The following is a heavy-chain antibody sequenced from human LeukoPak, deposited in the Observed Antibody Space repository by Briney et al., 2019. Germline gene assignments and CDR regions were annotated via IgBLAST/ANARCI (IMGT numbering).Heavy chain of an antibody. CDR1: GGSISSYY. J-gene: IGHJ4*02. V-gene: IGHV4-59*01. CDR3: ARASGWYGDYFDS. D-gene: IGHD6-19*01. Sequence: PSETLSLTCTVSGGSISSYYWSWIRQPPGKGLEWIGYIYYSGSTNYNPSLKSRVTVSVDTSKNQFSLKLSSVTAADTAVYYCARASGWYGDYFDSWGQGTLVSVSS. CDR2: IYYSGST.